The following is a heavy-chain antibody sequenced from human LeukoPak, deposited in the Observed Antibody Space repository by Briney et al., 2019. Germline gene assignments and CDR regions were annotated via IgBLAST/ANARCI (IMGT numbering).Heavy chain of an antibody. CDR2: ISYDGSNK. D-gene: IGHD6-13*01. CDR1: GFTFSSYG. V-gene: IGHV3-30*18. J-gene: IGHJ4*02. CDR3: AKDKSSSCLDY. Sequence: GGSLRLSCAASGFTFSSYGMHWVRQAPGKGLEWVAVISYDGSNKYYADSVKGRFTISRDNSKNTLYLQMNSLRAEDTAVYYCAKDKSSSCLDYWGQGTLVTVPS.